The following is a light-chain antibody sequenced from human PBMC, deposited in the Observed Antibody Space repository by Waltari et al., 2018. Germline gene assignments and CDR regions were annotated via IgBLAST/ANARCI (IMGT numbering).Light chain of an antibody. CDR3: QQRIGWPPWT. J-gene: IGKJ1*01. Sequence: ESVLTQSPGTLSLSPGERATLSCRASQTISTTPVAWYQQKPGQSPRLLIYGASFRASGTPDRFSGSGSGTDFTLTISRLEPEDFAVYYCQQRIGWPPWTFGQGTKVEI. CDR2: GAS. V-gene: IGKV3D-20*02. CDR1: QTISTTP.